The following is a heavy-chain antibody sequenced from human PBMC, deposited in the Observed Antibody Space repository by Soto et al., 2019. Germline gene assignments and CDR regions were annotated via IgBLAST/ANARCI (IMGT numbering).Heavy chain of an antibody. V-gene: IGHV1-69*01. Sequence: QVQLMQSGAEVKKPGSSVKVSCKASGGTFSSYAISWVRQAPGQGLEWMGGIIPIFGTANYAQKFQGRVTITADESTSTAYMELSSLRSEDTAVYYCARERGYDYVWGSYRPLDAFDIWGQGTMVTVSS. D-gene: IGHD3-16*02. CDR3: ARERGYDYVWGSYRPLDAFDI. CDR2: IIPIFGTA. J-gene: IGHJ3*02. CDR1: GGTFSSYA.